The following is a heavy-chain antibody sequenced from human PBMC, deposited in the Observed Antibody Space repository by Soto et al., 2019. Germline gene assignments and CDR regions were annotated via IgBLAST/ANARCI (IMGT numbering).Heavy chain of an antibody. CDR3: ARGGRHFDWQWGGSGMDV. CDR2: ISRSSSEK. D-gene: IGHD3-9*01. Sequence: GGSLRLSCVASGLTFSSFGMNWVRQAPGKGLEWVSFISRSSSEKYYADSGKGRLTISRDNAKNSVYLQMNSLRVEDTAVYYCARGGRHFDWQWGGSGMDVWGRGTTVTVSS. V-gene: IGHV3-21*01. J-gene: IGHJ6*02. CDR1: GLTFSSFG.